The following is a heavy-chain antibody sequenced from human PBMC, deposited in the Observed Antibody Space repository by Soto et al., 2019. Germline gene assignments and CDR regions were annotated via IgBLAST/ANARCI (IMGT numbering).Heavy chain of an antibody. Sequence: ASVKVACKASGYILTDYYINWVRQAPGQGPEWMGWINPNSGATNYAQKFQGRVTITTDTSITTAYMELSGLRSDDTAVYYCARPYCGSNSCHNWFDTWGQGTLVTVSS. D-gene: IGHD2-21*01. V-gene: IGHV1-2*02. J-gene: IGHJ5*02. CDR1: GYILTDYY. CDR3: ARPYCGSNSCHNWFDT. CDR2: INPNSGAT.